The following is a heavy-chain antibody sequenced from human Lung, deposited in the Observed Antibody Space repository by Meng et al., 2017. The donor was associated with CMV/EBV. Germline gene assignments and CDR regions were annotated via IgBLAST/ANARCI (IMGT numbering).Heavy chain of an antibody. J-gene: IGHJ4*02. CDR2: MNNNSGNT. Sequence: CKDYGYTFTSYDINWVGQDAGEGLEWMGWMNNNSGNTGYEQKFQDRVTMTRNTSISTAYMELSSLRSEDTAVYYCARGLQYSSGLTDYWGQGTLVTVSS. CDR1: GYTFTSYD. D-gene: IGHD6-19*01. V-gene: IGHV1-8*01. CDR3: ARGLQYSSGLTDY.